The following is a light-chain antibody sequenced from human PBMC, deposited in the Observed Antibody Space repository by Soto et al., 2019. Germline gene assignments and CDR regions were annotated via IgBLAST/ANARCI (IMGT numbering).Light chain of an antibody. Sequence: DIKLTQSPSFLSASIGDRVTITCRASQDFRNYLAWYQKKPGEAPKLLIYVASTLQSGLPSRFSGSGAGTEFTRTISSLQPEDFATDYCRQLNSFTLTFCGGTKVDIK. J-gene: IGKJ4*01. V-gene: IGKV1-9*01. CDR1: QDFRNY. CDR2: VAS. CDR3: RQLNSFTLT.